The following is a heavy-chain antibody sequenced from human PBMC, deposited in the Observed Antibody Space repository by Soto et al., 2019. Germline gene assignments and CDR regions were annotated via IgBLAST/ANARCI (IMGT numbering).Heavy chain of an antibody. V-gene: IGHV3-11*01. J-gene: IGHJ4*02. CDR3: ARCKQLGLFDY. D-gene: IGHD6-6*01. CDR1: GFTFSDYY. CDR2: ISSSGSTI. Sequence: GGSLRLSCAASGFTFSDYYMSWIRQALGKGLEWVSYISSSGSTIYYADSVKGRFTISRDNAKNSLYLQMNSLRAEDTAVYYCARCKQLGLFDYWGQGTLVTVSS.